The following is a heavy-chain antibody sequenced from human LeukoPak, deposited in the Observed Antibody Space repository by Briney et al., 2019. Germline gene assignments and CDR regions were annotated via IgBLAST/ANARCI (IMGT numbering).Heavy chain of an antibody. V-gene: IGHV6-1*01. J-gene: IGHJ4*02. CDR1: GDSVSSNSAA. CDR2: TYYRSKWYN. CDR3: AGDHSFRFDY. D-gene: IGHD2-21*01. Sequence: SQTLSLTCAIPGDSVSSNSAAWNWIRQSPSRGLEWLGRTYYRSKWYNDYAGSVKSRIIINPDTSKNQFSLQLNSVAPEDTAVYYCAGDHSFRFDYWGQGALVTVSS.